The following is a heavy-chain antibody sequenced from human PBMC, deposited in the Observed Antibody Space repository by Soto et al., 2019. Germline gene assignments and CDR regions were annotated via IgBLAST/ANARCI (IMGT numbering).Heavy chain of an antibody. Sequence: PGGSLRLSCAASGFTFSSYAMSWVRQAPGKGLEWVSAISGSGGSTYYADSVKGRFTISRDNSKNTLYLQMNSLRAEDTAVYFCAKCGDYVSVAGQDYYYMDVWGKGTTVTVSS. D-gene: IGHD4-17*01. CDR2: ISGSGGST. J-gene: IGHJ6*03. CDR1: GFTFSSYA. V-gene: IGHV3-23*01. CDR3: AKCGDYVSVAGQDYYYMDV.